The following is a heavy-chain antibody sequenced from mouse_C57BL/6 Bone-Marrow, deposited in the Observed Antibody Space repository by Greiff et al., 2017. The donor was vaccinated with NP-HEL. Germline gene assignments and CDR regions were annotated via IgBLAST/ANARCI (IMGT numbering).Heavy chain of an antibody. CDR2: IDPENGDT. Sequence: VQLQQSGAELVRPGASVKLSCTASGFNIKDDYMHWVKQRPEQGLEWIGWIDPENGDTEYASKFQGKATITADTSSNTGYLQLSSLTSEDTAVYYCTTVYYYGSSFAYWGQGTLVTVSA. CDR3: TTVYYYGSSFAY. CDR1: GFNIKDDY. V-gene: IGHV14-4*01. J-gene: IGHJ3*01. D-gene: IGHD1-1*01.